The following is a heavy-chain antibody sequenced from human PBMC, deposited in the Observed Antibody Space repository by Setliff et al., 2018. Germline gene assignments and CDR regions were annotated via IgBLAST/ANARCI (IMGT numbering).Heavy chain of an antibody. CDR1: GFSFSNYA. V-gene: IGHV3-30*07. D-gene: IGHD3-16*01. J-gene: IGHJ4*02. CDR3: ARVXXWGSVDY. CDR2: ISYDGINK. Sequence: GGSLRLSCAASGFSFSNYAMHWVRQAPGKGLEWVAVISYDGINKYYADSVRGRFTISRDNSKNTLFLQMNGLRAEDTAVYYCARVXXWGSVDYWGQGTLVTVSS.